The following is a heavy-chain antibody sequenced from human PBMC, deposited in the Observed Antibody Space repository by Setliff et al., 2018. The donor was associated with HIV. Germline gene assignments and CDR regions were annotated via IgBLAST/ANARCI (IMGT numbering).Heavy chain of an antibody. D-gene: IGHD3-9*01. Sequence: GGSLRLSCAASGFTFSRYSMNWIRQAPGKGLEWVSSISSSTSYIFYADSVKGRFTISRDNAKNSLYLQMNSLRAEDTAVYYCARGDTLRYFDWLKIKGAFDIWGQGTMVTVSS. CDR2: ISSSTSYI. CDR1: GFTFSRYS. J-gene: IGHJ3*02. CDR3: ARGDTLRYFDWLKIKGAFDI. V-gene: IGHV3-21*01.